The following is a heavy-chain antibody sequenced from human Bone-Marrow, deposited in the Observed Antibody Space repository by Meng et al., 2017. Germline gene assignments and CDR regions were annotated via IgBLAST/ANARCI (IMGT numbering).Heavy chain of an antibody. CDR3: ATGAAAADH. CDR2: IKRNSDGGTI. D-gene: IGHD6-13*01. Sequence: EVQRVESGGGLVKPGVSLRLSCVASGLSFTDAWMSWVRQAPGKGLEWVGRIKRNSDGGTIDYAAPVKGRFTISRDDSKNTLYLQMDSLITEDTAVYFCATGAAAADHWGQGTLVTVSS. CDR1: GLSFTDAW. J-gene: IGHJ4*02. V-gene: IGHV3-15*01.